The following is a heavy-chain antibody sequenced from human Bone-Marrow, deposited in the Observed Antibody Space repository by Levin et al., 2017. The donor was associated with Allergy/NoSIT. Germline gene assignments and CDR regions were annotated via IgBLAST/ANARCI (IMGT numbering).Heavy chain of an antibody. J-gene: IGHJ3*02. CDR2: ITHSGGT. D-gene: IGHD3-22*01. Sequence: SETLSLTCAVDGGSFSGYYWSWIRQPLGKGLEWIGEITHSGGTDYNPSLKSRVTISVDTSKNQFSLNLTSVTAADTAVYYCACWTSYYYDTSGLDAFDIWGQGTLVTVSS. CDR3: ACWTSYYYDTSGLDAFDI. V-gene: IGHV4-34*01. CDR1: GGSFSGYY.